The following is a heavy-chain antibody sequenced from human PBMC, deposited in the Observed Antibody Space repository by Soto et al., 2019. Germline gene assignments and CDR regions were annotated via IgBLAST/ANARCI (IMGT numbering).Heavy chain of an antibody. D-gene: IGHD1-26*01. J-gene: IGHJ4*02. V-gene: IGHV3-66*01. CDR2: IYSGGST. Sequence: GDSLKISCAASGFTVSSNYMSWVRQAPGKGLEWVSVIYSGGSTYYADSVKGRFTISRDNSKNTLYLQMNSLRAEDTAVYYCARFFDVGATDSFDYWGQGTLVTVSS. CDR1: GFTVSSNY. CDR3: ARFFDVGATDSFDY.